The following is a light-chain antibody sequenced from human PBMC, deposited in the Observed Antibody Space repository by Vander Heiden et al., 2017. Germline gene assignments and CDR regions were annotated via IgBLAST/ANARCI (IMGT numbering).Light chain of an antibody. CDR3: QRSYTFPYT. J-gene: IGKJ2*01. Sequence: DIQLTQSPSSASASVGARITITCRASQGISNWLAWYQRKPGKAPKLLIYAASSLQSGVPSKFSGSGSGTDITLTIRSLQPGDFATYFCQRSYTFPYTFGQGTKLEIK. CDR2: AAS. V-gene: IGKV1-12*01. CDR1: QGISNW.